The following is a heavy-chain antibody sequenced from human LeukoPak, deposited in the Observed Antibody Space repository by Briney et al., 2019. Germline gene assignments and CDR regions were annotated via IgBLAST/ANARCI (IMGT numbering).Heavy chain of an antibody. D-gene: IGHD1-26*01. CDR1: GFTFSSYE. V-gene: IGHV3-48*03. J-gene: IGHJ4*02. Sequence: GGSLRLSCAASGFTFSSYEMNWVRRAPGKGLEWVSYISSSGSTIYYADSVKGRFTISRDNAKNSLYLQMNSLRAEDTAVYYCARDQSGSIPYWGQGTLVTVSS. CDR3: ARDQSGSIPY. CDR2: ISSSGSTI.